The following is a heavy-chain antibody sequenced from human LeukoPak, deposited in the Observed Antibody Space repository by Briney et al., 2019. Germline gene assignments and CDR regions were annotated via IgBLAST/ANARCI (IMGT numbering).Heavy chain of an antibody. V-gene: IGHV5-51*01. CDR1: GYSFTSYW. CDR3: ARYVSPPYYGSGSPFDY. D-gene: IGHD3-10*01. Sequence: GESLKISFKGSGYSFTSYWIGWERPMPGKGLGWMGIIYPGDSDTRYSPSFQGQVTISADKSISTAYLQWSSLKASDTAMYYCARYVSPPYYGSGSPFDYWGQGTLVTVSS. J-gene: IGHJ4*02. CDR2: IYPGDSDT.